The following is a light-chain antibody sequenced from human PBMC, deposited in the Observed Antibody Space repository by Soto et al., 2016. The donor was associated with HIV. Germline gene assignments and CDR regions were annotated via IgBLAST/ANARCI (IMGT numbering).Light chain of an antibody. J-gene: IGKJ1*01. CDR1: QSISSW. CDR2: KAS. V-gene: IGKV1-5*03. CDR3: LTVSKLEEGT. Sequence: DIQMTQSPSTLSASVGDRVTITCRASQSISSWVAWYQQKPGKAPNLLIYKASNLENGVPSRFSGGGSGTEFTLTISSLQPDDFATYYCLTVSKLEEGTFGQRGPTVE.